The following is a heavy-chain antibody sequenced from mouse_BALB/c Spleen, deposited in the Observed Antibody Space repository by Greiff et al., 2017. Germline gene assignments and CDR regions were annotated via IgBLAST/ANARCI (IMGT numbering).Heavy chain of an antibody. D-gene: IGHD2-3*01. Sequence: EVQVVESGGGLVKPGGSLKLSCAASGFTFSSYTMSWVRQTPEKRLEWVATISSGGSYTYYPDSVKGRFTISRDNAKNTLYLQMSSLKSEDTAMYYCTRDEDDGYFLWFAYWGQGTLVTVSA. V-gene: IGHV5-6-4*01. CDR1: GFTFSSYT. J-gene: IGHJ3*01. CDR3: TRDEDDGYFLWFAY. CDR2: ISSGGSYT.